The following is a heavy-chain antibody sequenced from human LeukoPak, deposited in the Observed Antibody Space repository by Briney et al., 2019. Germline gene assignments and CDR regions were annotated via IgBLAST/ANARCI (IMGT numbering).Heavy chain of an antibody. J-gene: IGHJ4*02. Sequence: RPGGSLRLSCAASGFTFRKYWMLWVRQAPGKGLESVSRINTDGTVTTYADSVKGRFTVSRDNADNTMFLQMNSVRDEDTAVYYCATKQWLAPPPDSWGQGTPVTVSS. CDR1: GFTFRKYW. V-gene: IGHV3-74*01. CDR3: ATKQWLAPPPDS. D-gene: IGHD6-19*01. CDR2: INTDGTVT.